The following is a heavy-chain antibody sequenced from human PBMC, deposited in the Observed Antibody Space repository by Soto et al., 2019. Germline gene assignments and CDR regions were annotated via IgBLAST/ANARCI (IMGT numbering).Heavy chain of an antibody. CDR3: ARKNSGYDAANVGFDP. V-gene: IGHV4-59*01. CDR2: IYYSGST. D-gene: IGHD5-12*01. J-gene: IGHJ5*02. Sequence: SETLSLTCTVSGGSISSYYWSWIRQPPGKGLEWIGYIYYSGSTNYNPSLKSRVTISVDTSKNQFSLKLSSVTAADTAVYYCARKNSGYDAANVGFDPWGQGTLVTVSS. CDR1: GGSISSYY.